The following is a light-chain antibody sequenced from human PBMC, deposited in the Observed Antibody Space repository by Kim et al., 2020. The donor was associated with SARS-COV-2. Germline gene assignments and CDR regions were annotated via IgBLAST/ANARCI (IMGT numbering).Light chain of an antibody. CDR1: KLGDKY. CDR3: QAWDSSTAV. J-gene: IGLJ3*02. Sequence: SVSPGQTASITCSGDKLGDKYASWYQQKPGQSPVLVINQDTKRPSGIPERFSGSNAGNTATLTISGTQAMDEADYYCQAWDSSTAVFGGGTQLTVL. V-gene: IGLV3-1*01. CDR2: QDT.